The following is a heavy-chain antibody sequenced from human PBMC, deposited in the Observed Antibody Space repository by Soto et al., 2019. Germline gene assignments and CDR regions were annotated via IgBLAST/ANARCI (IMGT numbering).Heavy chain of an antibody. CDR1: GFTFSSYA. CDR3: AKVPRYGDYRGYNWFDP. V-gene: IGHV3-23*01. D-gene: IGHD4-17*01. Sequence: EVQLLESGGGLVQPGGSLRLSCAASGFTFSSYAMSWVRQAPGKGLEWVSAISGSGGSTYYADSVKGRFTISRDNSKNTLYLQMNSLRAEDTAVYYCAKVPRYGDYRGYNWFDPWGQGTLVTVSS. J-gene: IGHJ5*02. CDR2: ISGSGGST.